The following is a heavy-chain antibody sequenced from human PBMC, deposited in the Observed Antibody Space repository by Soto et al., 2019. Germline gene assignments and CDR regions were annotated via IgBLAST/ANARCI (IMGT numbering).Heavy chain of an antibody. CDR3: ASDRSGSYSTFES. CDR2: IYSSGTS. J-gene: IGHJ4*02. CDR1: GDYMRRY. D-gene: IGHD6-19*01. V-gene: IGHV4-59*01. Sequence: SETLSLTCNVSGDYMRRYWSWLRQTPGKGLEWIGYIYSSGTSNYNPSLKSRVTISLDTSKSQFSLKLKSVTAADTAVYYCASDRSGSYSTFESWGQGVLVTVSP.